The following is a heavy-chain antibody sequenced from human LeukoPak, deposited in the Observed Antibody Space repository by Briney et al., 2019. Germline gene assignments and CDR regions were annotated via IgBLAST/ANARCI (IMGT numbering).Heavy chain of an antibody. D-gene: IGHD2-8*01. Sequence: GGSLRLSCAGSGFTFSDYYMSWIRQAPGKGLEWVSYISSSGSTIYYADSVKGRFTISRDNAKNSLYLQMNSLRAEDTAVYYCASVCTNGVCYSSYYYYMDVWGKGTTVTVSS. CDR2: ISSSGSTI. V-gene: IGHV3-11*04. CDR1: GFTFSDYY. J-gene: IGHJ6*03. CDR3: ASVCTNGVCYSSYYYYMDV.